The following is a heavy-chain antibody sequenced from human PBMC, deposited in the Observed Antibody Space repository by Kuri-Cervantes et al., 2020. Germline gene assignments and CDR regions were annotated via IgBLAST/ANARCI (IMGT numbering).Heavy chain of an antibody. CDR1: GYTFTGYY. D-gene: IGHD3-16*02. CDR2: INPNSGGT. CDR3: AGDPSSYDYVWGSYRTWTLGG. Sequence: ASVKVSCKASGYTFTGYYMHWVRQAPGQGLEWMGRINPNSGGTNYAQKFQGWVTMTSDTSISTAYMELSRLRSDDTAVYYCAGDPSSYDYVWGSYRTWTLGGWGQGTLVTVSS. J-gene: IGHJ4*02. V-gene: IGHV1-2*04.